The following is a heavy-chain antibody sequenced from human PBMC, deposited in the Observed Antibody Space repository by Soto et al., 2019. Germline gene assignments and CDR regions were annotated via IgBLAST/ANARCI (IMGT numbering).Heavy chain of an antibody. CDR1: GFTFSSYA. Sequence: EVQLLESGGGLVQPGGSLRLSCAASGFTFSSYAMSWVRQAPGKGLEWVSGISGSGGSTYYADSVKGRFTISRDNSKNTLYLQMNSLRAEDTAVYYCAKSPQRYCSSTSCYSDWYFDLWGRGTLVTVSS. CDR3: AKSPQRYCSSTSCYSDWYFDL. V-gene: IGHV3-23*01. CDR2: ISGSGGST. J-gene: IGHJ2*01. D-gene: IGHD2-2*01.